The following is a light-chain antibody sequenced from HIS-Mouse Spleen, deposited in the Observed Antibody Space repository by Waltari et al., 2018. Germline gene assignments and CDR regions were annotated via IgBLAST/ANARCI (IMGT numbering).Light chain of an antibody. CDR1: SSYVGSSNL. CDR2: EGS. Sequence: QSALTQPASVSGSPGQSITISCTGTSSYVGSSNLVSWYQQHPGKAPKLMFYEGSKRPSGVSNRFSGSKSGNTASLTISGLQAEDEADYYCCSYAGSSTLVFGGGTKLTVL. J-gene: IGLJ3*02. V-gene: IGLV2-23*01. CDR3: CSYAGSSTLV.